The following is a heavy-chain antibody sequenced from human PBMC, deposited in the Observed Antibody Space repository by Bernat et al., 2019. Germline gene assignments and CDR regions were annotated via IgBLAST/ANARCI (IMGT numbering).Heavy chain of an antibody. Sequence: QVQLVESGGGVVQPGRSLRLSCAASGFTFSSYGMHWVRQAPGKGLEWVAVIWYDGSNKYYADSVKGRFTISRDNSKNTLYLQMNSLRAEDTAVYYCARDSGYCSGGSCYLSIGGYWGQGTLVTVSS. J-gene: IGHJ4*02. V-gene: IGHV3-33*01. CDR1: GFTFSSYG. D-gene: IGHD2-15*01. CDR2: IWYDGSNK. CDR3: ARDSGYCSGGSCYLSIGGY.